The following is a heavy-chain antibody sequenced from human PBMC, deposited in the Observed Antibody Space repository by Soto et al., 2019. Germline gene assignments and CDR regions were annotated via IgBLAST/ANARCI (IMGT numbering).Heavy chain of an antibody. CDR2: IRSSSSYI. J-gene: IGHJ6*02. CDR3: ARMSIVGRRDYYYGMDV. Sequence: GSLRLSCAASEFSFDIYSMNWVRQAPGKGLEWVSSIRSSSSYIYYADSVKGRFSISRDNAKNSVVLQMNSLRAEDTAVYYCARMSIVGRRDYYYGMDVWGQGTTVTAP. V-gene: IGHV3-21*01. D-gene: IGHD6-6*01. CDR1: EFSFDIYS.